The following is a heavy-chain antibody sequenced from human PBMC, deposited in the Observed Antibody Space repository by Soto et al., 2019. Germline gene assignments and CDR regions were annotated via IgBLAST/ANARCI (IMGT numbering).Heavy chain of an antibody. J-gene: IGHJ5*02. CDR3: AKGDNLGPKTGYAFDP. V-gene: IGHV6-1*01. Sequence: SQTLSLTCAISGDSVSSNTASWNLIRQSPSRGLEWLGRTYFRSKWYNDYAVSVKSRIIINPDTSNNQFSLQLNPVTPEDTAVYFCAKGDNLGPKTGYAFDPWGQGIMVTVSS. CDR1: GDSVSSNTAS. CDR2: TYFRSKWYN. D-gene: IGHD5-12*01.